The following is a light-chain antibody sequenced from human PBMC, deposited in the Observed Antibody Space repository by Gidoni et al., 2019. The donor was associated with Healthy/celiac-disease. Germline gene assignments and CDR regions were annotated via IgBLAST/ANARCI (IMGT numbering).Light chain of an antibody. V-gene: IGKV4-1*01. CDR2: WAS. CDR3: QQYYSTPWT. Sequence: DIVMTQSPDSLAVALGERATINCKSSQSVLYSSNNKNYLACYQKKPGQPPKMLIYWASTRASGVPDRFIGSGSGTDFTLTISSLQAEDVAVYYCQQYYSTPWTFGQGTKVEIK. J-gene: IGKJ1*01. CDR1: QSVLYSSNNKNY.